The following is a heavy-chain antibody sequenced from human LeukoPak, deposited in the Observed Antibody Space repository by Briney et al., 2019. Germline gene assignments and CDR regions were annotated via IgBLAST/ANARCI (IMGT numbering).Heavy chain of an antibody. J-gene: IGHJ4*02. CDR3: ARDSSGYFDY. Sequence: GGSLRLSCAASGFTFSSYGMHWVRQAPGKGLEWVAFIWYDGSHKYYADSVKGRFTISRDNSKNTLYLQMNSLRAEDTAVYYCARDSSGYFDYWGQGTLVTVSS. D-gene: IGHD6-19*01. V-gene: IGHV3-30*02. CDR2: IWYDGSHK. CDR1: GFTFSSYG.